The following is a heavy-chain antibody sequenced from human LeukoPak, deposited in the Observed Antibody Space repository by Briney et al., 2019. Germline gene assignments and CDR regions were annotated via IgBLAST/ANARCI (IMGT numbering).Heavy chain of an antibody. CDR1: GYTFTSYG. V-gene: IGHV1-18*01. J-gene: IGHJ4*02. D-gene: IGHD5-18*01. CDR3: ARVVDTAMVLVLYYFDY. CDR2: ISACNGNT. Sequence: ASVKVSCKASGYTFTSYGISWVRQAPGQGLEWMGWISACNGNTNYAQKLQGRVTMTTDTSTSTAYMELRSPRSDDTAVYYCARVVDTAMVLVLYYFDYWGQGTLVTVSS.